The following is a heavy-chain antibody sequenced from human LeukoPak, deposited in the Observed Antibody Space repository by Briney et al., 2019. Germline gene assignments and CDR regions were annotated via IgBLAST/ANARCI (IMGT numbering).Heavy chain of an antibody. D-gene: IGHD2-2*01. J-gene: IGHJ4*02. CDR2: INHSGST. CDR1: GGSFSGDY. CDR3: ARSYAHDY. V-gene: IGHV4-34*01. Sequence: SETLSLTRAVYGGSFSGDYWSWIRQPPGKGLEWIGEINHSGSTNYNPSLKSRVTISVDTSKNQFSLKLSSVTAADTAVYYWARSYAHDYWGQGTLVTVSS.